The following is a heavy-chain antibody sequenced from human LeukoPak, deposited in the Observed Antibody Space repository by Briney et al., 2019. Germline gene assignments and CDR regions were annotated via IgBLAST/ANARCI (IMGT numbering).Heavy chain of an antibody. J-gene: IGHJ6*02. CDR2: IIPIFGTA. CDR1: GGTFSSYA. Sequence: GASVKVSCKASGGTFSSYAISWVRQAPGQGLEWMGGIIPIFGTANYAQKFQGRVTITADESTSTACMELSSLRSEDTAVYYCARAGEGRVTPYLDSYYYGMDVWGQGTTVTVSS. CDR3: ARAGEGRVTPYLDSYYYGMDV. V-gene: IGHV1-69*13. D-gene: IGHD2-21*02.